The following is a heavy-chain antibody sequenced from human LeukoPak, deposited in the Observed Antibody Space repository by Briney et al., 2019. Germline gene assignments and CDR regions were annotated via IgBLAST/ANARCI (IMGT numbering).Heavy chain of an antibody. V-gene: IGHV3-33*01. CDR2: IWYDGSNK. D-gene: IGHD1-26*01. J-gene: IGHJ4*02. CDR3: ARDQSGGYYYDRLDF. Sequence: QSGGSLRLSCAASGFTFSSYGMHWVRQAPGKGLEWVEVIWYDGSNKYYADSVKGRFTISRDNSKNTLYLQMNSLRAEDTAVYYCARDQSGGYYYDRLDFRGQGTLVTVSS. CDR1: GFTFSSYG.